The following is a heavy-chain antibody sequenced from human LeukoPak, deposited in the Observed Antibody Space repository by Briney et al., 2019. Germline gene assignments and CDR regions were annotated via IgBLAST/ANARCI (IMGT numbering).Heavy chain of an antibody. CDR1: GFTFNNYA. V-gene: IGHV3-7*03. D-gene: IGHD2-15*01. Sequence: GGSLRLSCAASGFTFNNYAMSWVRQAPGKGLEWVANIKPDGSEKYYVDSVKGRFTISRDNAKNSLYLQMDSLRAEDTAVYYCARILAWGQGTLVTVSS. J-gene: IGHJ5*02. CDR3: ARILA. CDR2: IKPDGSEK.